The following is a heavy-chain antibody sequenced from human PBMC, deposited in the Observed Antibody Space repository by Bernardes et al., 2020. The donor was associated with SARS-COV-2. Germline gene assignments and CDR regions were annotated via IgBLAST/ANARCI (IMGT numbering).Heavy chain of an antibody. CDR3: ARDNTVTTGWFDP. V-gene: IGHV4-61*01. D-gene: IGHD4-17*01. J-gene: IGHJ5*02. Sequence: ETLSLTCTVSGESVSSGSYYWSWIRQSPGKGLEYIGHVYYTGSTTYNPSLRSRVTISLDTSKNQFSLNLTSVTAADSALYYCARDNTVTTGWFDPWGQGTLVTISS. CDR1: GESVSSGSYY. CDR2: VYYTGST.